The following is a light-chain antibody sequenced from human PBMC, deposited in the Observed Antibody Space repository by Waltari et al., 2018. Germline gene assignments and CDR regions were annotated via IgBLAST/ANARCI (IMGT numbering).Light chain of an antibody. CDR1: QSISSW. Sequence: DIQMTQSPSTLSASVGDRVTITCRASQSISSWLALYQQKPGTAPKLLIYDASSLESGVPARFSGSGSGTEFTLTISSLQPDDFATYYCQQYNSYWTFGQGTKVEIK. V-gene: IGKV1-5*01. CDR3: QQYNSYWT. J-gene: IGKJ1*01. CDR2: DAS.